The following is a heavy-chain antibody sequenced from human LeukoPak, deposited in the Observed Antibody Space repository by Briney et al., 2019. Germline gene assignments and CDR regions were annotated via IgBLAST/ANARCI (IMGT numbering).Heavy chain of an antibody. D-gene: IGHD2-15*01. J-gene: IGHJ4*02. CDR1: GFTFSSYE. V-gene: IGHV4-34*01. CDR3: ARDRYCSGGSCPPGQYYFDY. Sequence: GSLRLSCAASGFTFSSYEMNWVRQPPGKGLEWIGEINHSGSTNYNPSLKSRVTLSVDTSKNQFSLKLSSVTAADTAVYYCARDRYCSGGSCPPGQYYFDYWGQGTLVTVSS. CDR2: INHSGST.